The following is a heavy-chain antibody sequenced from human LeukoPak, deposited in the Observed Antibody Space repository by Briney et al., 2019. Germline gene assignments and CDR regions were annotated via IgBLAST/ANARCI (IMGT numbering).Heavy chain of an antibody. V-gene: IGHV3-23*01. D-gene: IGHD3-22*01. CDR2: ISGSGGST. CDR3: ARDSYYDSSGYDY. J-gene: IGHJ4*02. CDR1: GFTFSSYA. Sequence: GGSLRLSCAASGFTFSSYAMSWVRQAPGKGLEWVSSISGSGGSTSYADSVKGRFTISRDNAKNSLYLQMNSLRAEDTAVYYCARDSYYDSSGYDYWGQGTLVTVSS.